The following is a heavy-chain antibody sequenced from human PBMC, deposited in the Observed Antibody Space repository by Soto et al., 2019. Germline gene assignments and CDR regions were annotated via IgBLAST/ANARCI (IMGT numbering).Heavy chain of an antibody. CDR2: ISAYNGNT. V-gene: IGHV1-18*01. J-gene: IGHJ5*02. CDR3: ARDSTVTTPNRWFDP. D-gene: IGHD4-4*01. Sequence: QVQLVQSGAEVRKPGASVKVSCKASGYTFTSYGISWVRQAPGQGLEWMGWISAYNGNTNYAQKLQGRATMNTDTSTSTAYMELRSLRSDDTAVHYCARDSTVTTPNRWFDPWGQGTLVTVSS. CDR1: GYTFTSYG.